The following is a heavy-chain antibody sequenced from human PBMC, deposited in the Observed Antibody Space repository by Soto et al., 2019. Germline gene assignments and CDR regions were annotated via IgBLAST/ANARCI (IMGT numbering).Heavy chain of an antibody. CDR2: IGGTDGDSDGVP. CDR1: GFILNNYA. D-gene: IGHD7-27*01. V-gene: IGHV3-23*01. CDR3: VKRGRNWGAFDF. J-gene: IGHJ3*01. Sequence: VQLLESGGDLVQPGGSLRLSCVASGFILNNYAMSWVRQAPGKGLEWVPTIGGTDGDSDGVPWYEDSVKGRFTISRDSSANTLSLHMDNLRAEDSALYYCVKRGRNWGAFDFWGQGTTVVVSS.